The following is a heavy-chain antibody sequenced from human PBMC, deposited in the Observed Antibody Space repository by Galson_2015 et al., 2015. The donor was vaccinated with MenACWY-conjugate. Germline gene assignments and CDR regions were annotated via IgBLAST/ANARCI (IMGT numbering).Heavy chain of an antibody. Sequence: SLRLSCAASGFTFSNAWMTWVRQAPGKGLEWVGRIKSKTHSGTPDYAAPVDGRFTISRDDSRNTVYLEMNGLKAEDTGPYYCTTDYFGQHFFDSWGQGTPVTVSS. D-gene: IGHD2/OR15-2a*01. V-gene: IGHV3-15*01. J-gene: IGHJ4*02. CDR1: GFTFSNAW. CDR2: IKSKTHSGTP. CDR3: TTDYFGQHFFDS.